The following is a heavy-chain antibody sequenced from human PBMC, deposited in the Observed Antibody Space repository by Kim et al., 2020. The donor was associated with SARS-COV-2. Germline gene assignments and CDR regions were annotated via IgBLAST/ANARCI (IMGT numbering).Heavy chain of an antibody. J-gene: IGHJ4*02. Sequence: KYYADSVKGRFTISRDNSKNTLYLQRDSLGAEDTAVYYCARDKGRTSSDYWGQGALVTVSS. CDR2: K. CDR3: ARDKGRTSSDY. V-gene: IGHV3-33*01.